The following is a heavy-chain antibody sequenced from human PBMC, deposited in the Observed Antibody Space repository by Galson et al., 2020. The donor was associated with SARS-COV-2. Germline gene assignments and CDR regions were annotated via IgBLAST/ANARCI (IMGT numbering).Heavy chain of an antibody. Sequence: GESLKISCVAAGFTFSSYGLHWVRQAPGKGLEWVAMISFDGRKEYYADGMKGRFTISRDRSKNTLYLQMNSLRPEDTALYYCARDGVMVRGIITFDYVMDVWGRGTTVIVSS. CDR2: ISFDGRKE. J-gene: IGHJ6*02. D-gene: IGHD3-10*01. CDR3: ARDGVMVRGIITFDYVMDV. CDR1: GFTFSSYG. V-gene: IGHV3-30*05.